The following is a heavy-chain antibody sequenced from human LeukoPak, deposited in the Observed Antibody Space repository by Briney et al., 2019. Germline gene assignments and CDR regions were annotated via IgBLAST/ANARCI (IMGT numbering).Heavy chain of an antibody. Sequence: GGSLRLSCAASGFTVSSNYMSWVRQAPGKGLEWVSVIYSGGSTYYADSVKGRFTISRDNSKNTLYLQMNSLRAEDTAVYYCARSPQQLVPYYFDYWGQGTLVTVSS. CDR2: IYSGGST. V-gene: IGHV3-53*01. CDR3: ARSPQQLVPYYFDY. CDR1: GFTVSSNY. D-gene: IGHD6-13*01. J-gene: IGHJ4*02.